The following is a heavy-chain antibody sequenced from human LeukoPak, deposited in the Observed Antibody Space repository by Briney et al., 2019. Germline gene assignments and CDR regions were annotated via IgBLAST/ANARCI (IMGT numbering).Heavy chain of an antibody. CDR2: IDRSGST. Sequence: SQTLSLTCTVSGGSICSGGGYYWTWIRQPPGKGLEWIGYIDRSGSTDYNPSLKSRLTISVDRSKNQFSLRLSSVTAADTAVYYCARVDSSTWYMTDYWGRGTLVTVSS. J-gene: IGHJ4*02. D-gene: IGHD6-13*01. CDR1: GGSICSGGGYY. CDR3: ARVDSSTWYMTDY. V-gene: IGHV4-30-2*01.